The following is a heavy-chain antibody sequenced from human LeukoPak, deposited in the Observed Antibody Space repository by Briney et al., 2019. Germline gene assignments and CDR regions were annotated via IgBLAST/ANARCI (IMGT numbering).Heavy chain of an antibody. J-gene: IGHJ4*02. CDR2: IDPSGGST. CDR1: GYTFTSYY. D-gene: IGHD7-27*01. CDR3: ARGPPNWGYDY. V-gene: IGHV1-46*01. Sequence: ASVKVSCKASGYTFTSYYMHWVRQAPGQGLEWMGMIDPSGGSTRYPQKFQDRVTMTRNTSISTAYMELSSLRSDDTAVYYCARGPPNWGYDYWGPGTLVTVSS.